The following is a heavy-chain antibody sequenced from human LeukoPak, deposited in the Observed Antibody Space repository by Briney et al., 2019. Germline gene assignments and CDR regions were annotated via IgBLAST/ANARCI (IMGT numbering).Heavy chain of an antibody. D-gene: IGHD2-2*01. CDR1: GGTFSSYT. Sequence: ASVKVSCKASGGTFSSYTISWVRQAPGQGLEWMGRIIPILGIANYAQTFQGRVTITADKSTSTAYMELSSLRSEDTAVYYCARGYCSSTSCYRDAFDIRGQGTMVTVSS. J-gene: IGHJ3*02. V-gene: IGHV1-69*02. CDR2: IIPILGIA. CDR3: ARGYCSSTSCYRDAFDI.